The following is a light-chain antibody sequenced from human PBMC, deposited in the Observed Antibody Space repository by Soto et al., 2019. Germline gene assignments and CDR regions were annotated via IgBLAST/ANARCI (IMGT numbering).Light chain of an antibody. CDR3: QQYCSWT. CDR1: QTISSNN. Sequence: EIVLTQSPGTLSVSPGERATLSCRASQTISSNNLAWYQQKPGQAPSLLIYGTSSRATGIPDRFSGSGSGTDFTLTISRLEPEDSAMYYCQQYCSWTFGQGTKVEI. V-gene: IGKV3-20*01. CDR2: GTS. J-gene: IGKJ1*01.